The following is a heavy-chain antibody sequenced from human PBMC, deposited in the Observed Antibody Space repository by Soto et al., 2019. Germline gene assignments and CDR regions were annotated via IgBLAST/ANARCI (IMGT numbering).Heavy chain of an antibody. CDR1: GDSFNSYA. J-gene: IGHJ4*02. Sequence: SVKVSCEACGDSFNSYAVNWVRQAPGQGLEWMGGIIPIFGAANYAQNLQCRVTMTTDTSTSTAYMELRSLSSDDTAVYFCARDDCIGTSCYIGYWGQGTLVTVSS. D-gene: IGHD2-2*02. CDR2: IIPIFGAA. V-gene: IGHV1-69*05. CDR3: ARDDCIGTSCYIGY.